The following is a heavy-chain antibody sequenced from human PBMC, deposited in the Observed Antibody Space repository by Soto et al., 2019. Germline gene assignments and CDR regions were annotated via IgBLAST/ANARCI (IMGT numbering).Heavy chain of an antibody. D-gene: IGHD2-8*01. CDR3: ARDAPNMRDIVLMVYAIEPRFDY. CDR1: GFTFSNAW. Sequence: EVQLVESGGGLVKPGGSLRLSCAAAGFTFSNAWMNWVRQAPGKGLEWVGRIKSETDDGTTTDYAAPVKGRFTISRDNAKNSLYLQMNSLRAEDTAVYYCARDAPNMRDIVLMVYAIEPRFDYWGQGTLVTVSS. V-gene: IGHV3-15*01. J-gene: IGHJ4*02. CDR2: IKSETDDGTTT.